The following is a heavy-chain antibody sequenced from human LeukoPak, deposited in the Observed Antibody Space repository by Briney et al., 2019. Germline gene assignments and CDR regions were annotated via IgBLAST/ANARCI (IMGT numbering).Heavy chain of an antibody. D-gene: IGHD6-13*01. CDR2: IYYSGTT. CDR1: GGSISSSGYF. Sequence: SETLSLTCTVSGGSISSSGYFWGWIRQPPGKGLEWIVTIYYSGTTYYNPSLKSRVTMSVDTSKNQFSLKLSSVPAADTAVYYCARLLRQQLVDFWGQGTLVTVSS. V-gene: IGHV4-39*01. J-gene: IGHJ4*02. CDR3: ARLLRQQLVDF.